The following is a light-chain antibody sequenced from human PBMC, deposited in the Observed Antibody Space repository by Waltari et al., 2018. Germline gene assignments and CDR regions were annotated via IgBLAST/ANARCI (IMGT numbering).Light chain of an antibody. CDR2: EVS. Sequence: QSPLTQPPAASGSPGQSVTIPSTRTSTAVGCYDYVSWYQQHPGKAPKLMIYEVSKRPSGVPDRFSGSKSGNTASLTVSGLQAEDEADYYCSSFAGSNPYVFGTGTKVTVI. V-gene: IGLV2-8*01. CDR1: STAVGCYDY. CDR3: SSFAGSNPYV. J-gene: IGLJ1*01.